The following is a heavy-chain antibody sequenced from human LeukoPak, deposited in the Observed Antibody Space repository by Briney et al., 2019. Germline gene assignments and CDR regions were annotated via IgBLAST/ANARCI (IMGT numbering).Heavy chain of an antibody. J-gene: IGHJ3*02. D-gene: IGHD2-2*01. Sequence: GGSLRLSCAASGFTFSSYAMSWVRQAPGKGLEWVALISYDGSNKYYADSVKGRFTVSRDNSKSTLYLQMNSLRAEDTAVYYCARARYCSSISCRDAFDIWGQGRMVTVSS. V-gene: IGHV3-30-3*01. CDR3: ARARYCSSISCRDAFDI. CDR2: ISYDGSNK. CDR1: GFTFSSYA.